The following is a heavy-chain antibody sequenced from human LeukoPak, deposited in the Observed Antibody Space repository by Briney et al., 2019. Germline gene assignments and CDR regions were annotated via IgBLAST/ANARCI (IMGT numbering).Heavy chain of an antibody. D-gene: IGHD6-13*01. Sequence: GASVQVSCKASGYTFTGYFMHWVRQAPGQGLEWMGWINPNSGGTNYAQKFQGRVTMTSDTSISTAYIELIRLRSDDTAVYYCARDLDGSSGCDYWGQGTLIAVSS. CDR2: INPNSGGT. V-gene: IGHV1-2*02. J-gene: IGHJ4*02. CDR1: GYTFTGYF. CDR3: ARDLDGSSGCDY.